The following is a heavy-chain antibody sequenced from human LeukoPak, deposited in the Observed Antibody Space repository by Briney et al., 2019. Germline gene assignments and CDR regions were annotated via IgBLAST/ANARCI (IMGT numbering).Heavy chain of an antibody. CDR1: GFTFSSHS. J-gene: IGHJ4*02. CDR3: ARGQGVVPRGGYYFDY. Sequence: PGGSLRLSCAASGFTFSSHSMNWVRQAPGKGLEWVSYISSSSSTIYYADSVKGRFTISRDNAKNSLYLQMNSLRAEDTAVYYCARGQGVVPRGGYYFDYWGQGTLVTVSS. CDR2: ISSSSSTI. V-gene: IGHV3-48*01. D-gene: IGHD2-2*01.